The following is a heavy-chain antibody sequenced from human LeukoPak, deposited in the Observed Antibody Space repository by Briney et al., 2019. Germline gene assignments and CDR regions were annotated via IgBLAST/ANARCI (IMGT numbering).Heavy chain of an antibody. D-gene: IGHD3-22*01. V-gene: IGHV1-2*02. Sequence: ASVKVSCKASGYTFTSYDINWVRQATGQGLEWMGWINPNSGGTNYAQKFQGRVTMTRDTSISTAYMELSRLRSDDTAVYYCARDEKYYYDSSGYYQEYFQHWGQGTLVTVSS. CDR2: INPNSGGT. J-gene: IGHJ1*01. CDR1: GYTFTSYD. CDR3: ARDEKYYYDSSGYYQEYFQH.